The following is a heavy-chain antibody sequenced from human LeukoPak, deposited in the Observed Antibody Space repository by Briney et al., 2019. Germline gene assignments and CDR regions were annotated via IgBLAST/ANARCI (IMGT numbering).Heavy chain of an antibody. D-gene: IGHD5-18*01. CDR2: IERDESEK. J-gene: IGHJ4*02. Sequence: GGSLRLSCAASGFTFSSYWTRWVRQARGKGREWVANIERDESEKLYVDCVKGRFSIWRESAKNSLYVKMERQRAEDTAVYYCARTGLPTAMAYFDYWGQGTLVTVSS. CDR3: ARTGLPTAMAYFDY. V-gene: IGHV3-7*01. CDR1: GFTFSSYW.